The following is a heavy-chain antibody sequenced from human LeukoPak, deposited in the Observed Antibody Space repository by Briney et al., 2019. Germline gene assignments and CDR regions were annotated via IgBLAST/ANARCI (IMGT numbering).Heavy chain of an antibody. CDR3: ARDGGHGGDLDY. V-gene: IGHV3-7*01. Sequence: GGSLRLSCAASGFTFSSYSMNWVRQAPGKGLEWVANIKQDGSEKYYVDSAKGRFTISRDNGKNSVYLQMNSLRAEDTAVYYCARDGGHGGDLDYWGQGTLVTVSS. CDR2: IKQDGSEK. CDR1: GFTFSSYS. D-gene: IGHD2-21*02. J-gene: IGHJ4*02.